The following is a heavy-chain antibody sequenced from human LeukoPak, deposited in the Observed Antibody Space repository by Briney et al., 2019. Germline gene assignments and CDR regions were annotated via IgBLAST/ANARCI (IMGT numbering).Heavy chain of an antibody. CDR3: ARASMVRGVMKY. CDR2: ISAYNGNT. CDR1: GYTFTSYG. D-gene: IGHD3-10*01. Sequence: GASVKVSCKACGYTFTSYGISWVRQAPGQGLESMGWISAYNGNTNYAQKLQGRVTMTTDTSTSTAYMELRSLRSDDTAVYYCARASMVRGVMKYWGQGTLVTVSS. V-gene: IGHV1-18*01. J-gene: IGHJ4*02.